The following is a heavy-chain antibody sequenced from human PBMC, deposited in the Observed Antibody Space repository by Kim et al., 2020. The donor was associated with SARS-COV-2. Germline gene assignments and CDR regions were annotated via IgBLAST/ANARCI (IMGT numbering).Heavy chain of an antibody. Sequence: SVKVSCKASGGTFSSYAISWVRQAPGQGLEWMGGIIPIFGTANYAQKFQGRVTITADESTSTAYMELSSLRSEDTAVYYCASLQSFGRGAKAFLGYYYYGMDVWGQGTTVTVSS. D-gene: IGHD3-3*02. V-gene: IGHV1-69*13. CDR2: IIPIFGTA. J-gene: IGHJ6*02. CDR1: GGTFSSYA. CDR3: ASLQSFGRGAKAFLGYYYYGMDV.